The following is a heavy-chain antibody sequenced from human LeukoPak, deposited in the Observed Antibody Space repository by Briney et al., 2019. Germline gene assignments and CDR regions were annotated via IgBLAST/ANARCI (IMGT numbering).Heavy chain of an antibody. D-gene: IGHD1-26*01. V-gene: IGHV3-11*01. Sequence: GGSLRLSCAASGFTFSDYYMSWIRQAPGKGLEWVSYISSSGSTIYYADSVKGRFTISRDNSKNTLYLQMNSLRAEDTAVYYCAKDHPGSYSPHFWFDPWGQGTLVTVSS. CDR3: AKDHPGSYSPHFWFDP. CDR1: GFTFSDYY. CDR2: ISSSGSTI. J-gene: IGHJ5*02.